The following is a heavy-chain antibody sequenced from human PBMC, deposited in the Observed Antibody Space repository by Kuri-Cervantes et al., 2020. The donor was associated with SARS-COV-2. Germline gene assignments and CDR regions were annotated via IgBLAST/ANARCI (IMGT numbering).Heavy chain of an antibody. CDR1: RYSISSGYY. CDR2: IYYSGGT. D-gene: IGHD3-3*01. Sequence: SETLSLTCAVSRYSISSGYYWGWIRQPPGKGLEWIGYIYYSGGTNYNPSLKSRVTISVDTSKNQFSLKLSSVTAADTAVYYCARATTYYDFWSGYSFDYWGQGTLVTVSS. J-gene: IGHJ4*02. CDR3: ARATTYYDFWSGYSFDY. V-gene: IGHV4-61*01.